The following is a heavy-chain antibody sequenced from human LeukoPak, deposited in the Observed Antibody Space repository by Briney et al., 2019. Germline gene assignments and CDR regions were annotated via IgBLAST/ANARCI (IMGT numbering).Heavy chain of an antibody. CDR3: ARVGYYDFWSGSSGGGDY. J-gene: IGHJ4*02. CDR2: IYHSGST. D-gene: IGHD3-3*01. Sequence: PSETLSLTCAVYGGSFSGYYWGWIRQPPGKGLEWIGSIYHSGSTYYNPSLKSRVTISVDTSKNQFSLKLSSVTAADTAVYYCARVGYYDFWSGSSGGGDYWGQGTLVTVSS. CDR1: GGSFSGYY. V-gene: IGHV4-38-2*01.